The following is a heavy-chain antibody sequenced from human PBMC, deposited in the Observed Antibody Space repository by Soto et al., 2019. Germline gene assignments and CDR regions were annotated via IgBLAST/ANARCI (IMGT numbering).Heavy chain of an antibody. CDR3: ARAKGLYGGNFDYFDY. D-gene: IGHD4-17*01. Sequence: GGSLRLSCAASGFTFSSYGMHWVRQAPGKGLEWVAVIWYDGSNKYYADSVKGRFTICRDNSKNTLYLQMNSLRAEDTAVYYCARAKGLYGGNFDYFDYWGQGTLVTVSS. J-gene: IGHJ4*02. CDR1: GFTFSSYG. CDR2: IWYDGSNK. V-gene: IGHV3-33*01.